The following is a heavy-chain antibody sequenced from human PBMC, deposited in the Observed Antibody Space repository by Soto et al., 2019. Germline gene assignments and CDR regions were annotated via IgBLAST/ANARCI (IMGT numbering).Heavy chain of an antibody. CDR3: AGRYCTNGVCYTNDYYYIDV. CDR1: GFTFSTYA. Sequence: EVQLLESGGGLVQPGGSLRLSCAASGFTFSTYAMSWVRQAPGKGLEWVSTITTSGGNTYYADSVQGRVTISRDNSKNTLYLQMNSQRAEYTAVYYCAGRYCTNGVCYTNDYYYIDVWGKGTTVTVSS. CDR2: ITTSGGNT. V-gene: IGHV3-23*01. D-gene: IGHD2-8*01. J-gene: IGHJ6*03.